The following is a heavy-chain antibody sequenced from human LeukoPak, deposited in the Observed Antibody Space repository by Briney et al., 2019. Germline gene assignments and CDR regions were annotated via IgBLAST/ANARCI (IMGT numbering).Heavy chain of an antibody. CDR3: ARRLLHYYYMDV. J-gene: IGHJ6*03. CDR1: GGSLSSSINF. V-gene: IGHV4-39*01. Sequence: SDTVSLTRSVSGGSLSSSINFWPWIRQPPGKGLECIGSIYYSGSAYYKPSLKTRATISLDTSKNQFSLKLSSVTAADTAVYYCARRLLHYYYMDVWGKGTTVTVSS. CDR2: IYYSGSA. D-gene: IGHD2-21*01.